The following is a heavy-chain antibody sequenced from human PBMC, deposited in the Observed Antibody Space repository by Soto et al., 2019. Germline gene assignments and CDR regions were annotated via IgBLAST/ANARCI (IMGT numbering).Heavy chain of an antibody. D-gene: IGHD6-13*01. CDR2: IYYSGST. CDR1: GGSMSSYS. V-gene: IGHV4-59*01. Sequence: KASETLSLTCTVSGGSMSSYSWTWIRQPPGKGLEWIGYIYYSGSTSYNPSLKSRVTISIDTSKNQFSLKVNSVTAADTAVYYCARVSSSWSNYFDYWGQGTPVTVSS. J-gene: IGHJ4*02. CDR3: ARVSSSWSNYFDY.